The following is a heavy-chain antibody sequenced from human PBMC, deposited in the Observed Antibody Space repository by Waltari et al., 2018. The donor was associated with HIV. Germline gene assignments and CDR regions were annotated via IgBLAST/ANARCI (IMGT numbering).Heavy chain of an antibody. J-gene: IGHJ5*02. CDR3: ARDVDRGRGNWFDP. D-gene: IGHD3-10*01. V-gene: IGHV1-3*01. Sequence: QVQLVQSGAEVKTPGASVQASCRTSGYILSTYFMHWVRPAPGQRLEWMGWINAGNGNTKYSQKFQDRVTISRDTSASTVYMELISLRSEDTAVYYCARDVDRGRGNWFDPWGQGTLVTVSS. CDR1: GYILSTYF. CDR2: INAGNGNT.